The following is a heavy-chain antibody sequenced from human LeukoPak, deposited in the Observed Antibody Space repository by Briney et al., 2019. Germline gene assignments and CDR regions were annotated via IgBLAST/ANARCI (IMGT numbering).Heavy chain of an antibody. V-gene: IGHV4-34*01. D-gene: IGHD2-21*01. CDR1: GGSFSGYY. J-gene: IGHJ5*01. CDR3: ARHIVLVFGVMENWFDS. CDR2: INHSGGA. Sequence: SETLSLTCAVYGGSFSGYYWSWIRQSPEKGLEWIGEINHSGGANYNPSLKSRVTISVDTSKNQFSLNLGSVTAADTAVYYCARHIVLVFGVMENWFDSWGLGTLVTVSS.